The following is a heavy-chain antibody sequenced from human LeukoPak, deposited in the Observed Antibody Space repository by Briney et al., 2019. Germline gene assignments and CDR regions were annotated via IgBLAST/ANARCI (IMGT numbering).Heavy chain of an antibody. D-gene: IGHD1-26*01. Sequence: PGGSLRLSCAAPGFAFSSFSMNWARQAPGKGLEWVSSFSSSSSNIYYADSVKGRFTISRDNARNSLYLQMNSLRAEDTAAYYCAREGPYSGSYYRRNYYYYMDVWGKGTTVTVSS. CDR3: AREGPYSGSYYRRNYYYYMDV. V-gene: IGHV3-21*01. J-gene: IGHJ6*03. CDR2: FSSSSSNI. CDR1: GFAFSSFS.